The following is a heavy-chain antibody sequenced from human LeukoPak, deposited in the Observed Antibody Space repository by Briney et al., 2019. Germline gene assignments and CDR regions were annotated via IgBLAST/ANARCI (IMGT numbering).Heavy chain of an antibody. CDR1: GFTFSSYS. CDR2: ISSSSSYI. D-gene: IGHD3-22*01. CDR3: ARETSYDSTGESDAFDI. V-gene: IGHV3-21*01. Sequence: PGGSLRLSCAASGFTFSSYSMNWVRQAPGKGLERVSSISSSSSYIYYADSVKGRFTISRDNAKNSLYLQMNSLRAEDTAVYYCARETSYDSTGESDAFDIWGQGTMVTVSS. J-gene: IGHJ3*02.